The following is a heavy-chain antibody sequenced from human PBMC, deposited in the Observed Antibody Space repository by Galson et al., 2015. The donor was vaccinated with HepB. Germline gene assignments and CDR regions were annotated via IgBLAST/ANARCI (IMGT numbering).Heavy chain of an antibody. Sequence: SLRLSCAASGFTLSSVDLHWVRQVPGTGLEWVSGIGVRGDTYYQDSVKGRFTISRGNDGSSLYLQMNCLRAGDTAVYYCVREFCGGTNCPDWRHFDLWGRGTLVTVSS. V-gene: IGHV3-13*01. D-gene: IGHD2-21*01. J-gene: IGHJ2*01. CDR1: GFTLSSVD. CDR2: IGVRGDT. CDR3: VREFCGGTNCPDWRHFDL.